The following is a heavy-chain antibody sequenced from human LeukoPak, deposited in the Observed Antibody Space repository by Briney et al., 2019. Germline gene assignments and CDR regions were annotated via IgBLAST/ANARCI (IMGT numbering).Heavy chain of an antibody. CDR2: ISSSSSTI. V-gene: IGHV3-48*02. CDR3: ARETGLSY. J-gene: IGHJ4*02. CDR1: GFTVSSNY. Sequence: GGCLRLSCAASGFTVSSNYMSWVRQAPGKGLEWVSYISSSSSTIYYADSVKGRFAISRDNAKNSLYLQMNSLRDEDTAVYYCARETGLSYWGQGTLVTVSS.